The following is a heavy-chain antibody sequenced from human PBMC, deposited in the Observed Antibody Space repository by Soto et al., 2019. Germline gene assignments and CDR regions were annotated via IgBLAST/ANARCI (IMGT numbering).Heavy chain of an antibody. CDR3: ARDGADSSGYYGWFDP. CDR2: IYYSGST. J-gene: IGHJ5*02. CDR1: GGSISSGGYY. V-gene: IGHV4-31*03. D-gene: IGHD3-22*01. Sequence: PSETLSLTCTVSGGSISSGGYYWSWIRQHPGKGLEWIGYIYYSGSTYYNPSLKSRVTISVDTSKNQFSLKLSSVTAADTAVYYCARDGADSSGYYGWFDPWGQGTLVTVSS.